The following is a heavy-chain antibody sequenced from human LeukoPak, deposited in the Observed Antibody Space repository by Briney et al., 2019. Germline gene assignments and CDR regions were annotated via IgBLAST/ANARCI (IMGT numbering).Heavy chain of an antibody. Sequence: SVKVSCKASGGTLSYYAISWVRQDPGQGLEWMGGIIPIHGTANFPQRFQGRVTITTDESTTTAYMELSSLRSEDTAMYYCARGQYFDFWGQGALVTVSS. CDR1: GGTLSYYA. J-gene: IGHJ4*02. CDR2: IIPIHGTA. V-gene: IGHV1-69*05. CDR3: ARGQYFDF.